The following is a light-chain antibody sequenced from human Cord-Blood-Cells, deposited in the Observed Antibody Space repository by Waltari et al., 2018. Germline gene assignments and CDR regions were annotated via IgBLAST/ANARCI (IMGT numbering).Light chain of an antibody. Sequence: EIVLTQSPGTLSLSPGERATLSCRASQSVSSSYLACYQQKPGQAPRLLIYGASSRATGIPDRVSGSGSGTEFTLTISRLEPEDFAVYYCQQYGSSPQGTFGGGTKVEIK. CDR3: QQYGSSPQGT. CDR1: QSVSSSY. V-gene: IGKV3-20*01. J-gene: IGKJ4*01. CDR2: GAS.